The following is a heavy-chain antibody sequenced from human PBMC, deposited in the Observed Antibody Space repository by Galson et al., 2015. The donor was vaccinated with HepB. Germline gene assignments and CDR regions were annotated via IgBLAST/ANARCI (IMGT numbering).Heavy chain of an antibody. J-gene: IGHJ6*03. CDR1: GYTFTAYF. D-gene: IGHD3-10*01. Sequence: SVKVSCKASGYTFTAYFMNWVRQAPGQGLEWMGWINPNSGDTSYAQNFQGRVTMTRDTSISTAYMELRRLRSDDTAVYYCARDTGSYYYMDVWGKGTTVTVSS. CDR2: INPNSGDT. CDR3: ARDTGSYYYMDV. V-gene: IGHV1-2*02.